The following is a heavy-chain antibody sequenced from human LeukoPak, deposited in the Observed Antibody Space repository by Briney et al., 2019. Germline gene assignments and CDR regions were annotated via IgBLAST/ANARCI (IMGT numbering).Heavy chain of an antibody. Sequence: PSETLSLTCTVSGGSISSSSYYWGWIRQPPGQERDWIVSIYHSGITYYNPSRRSRVTMAVDTSKNQFSLRLSSVTAADTAVYDCARLMIVFDYWGQGTLVTVSS. V-gene: IGHV4-39*01. CDR1: GGSISSSSYY. CDR3: ARLMIVFDY. D-gene: IGHD3-16*02. CDR2: IYHSGIT. J-gene: IGHJ4*02.